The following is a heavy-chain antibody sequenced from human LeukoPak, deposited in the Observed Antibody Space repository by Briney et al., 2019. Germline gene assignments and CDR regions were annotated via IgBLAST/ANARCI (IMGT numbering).Heavy chain of an antibody. CDR3: AKAGGYDGIDP. V-gene: IGHV3-23*01. Sequence: PGGSLRLSCAASGFTFSSYALSWVRQPPGRGLEWVAAITGSGDATFFADSVKGRCIISRDNSKNTMYLEMSGLCAEDTAVYYCAKAGGYDGIDPWGQGARVTVSS. J-gene: IGHJ5*02. D-gene: IGHD5-12*01. CDR1: GFTFSSYA. CDR2: ITGSGDAT.